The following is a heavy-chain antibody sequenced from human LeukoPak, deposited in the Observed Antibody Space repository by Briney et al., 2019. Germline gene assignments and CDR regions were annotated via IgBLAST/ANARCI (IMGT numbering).Heavy chain of an antibody. Sequence: GASVKVSCKASGGTFSSYAISWVRQAPGQGLEWMGGIIPIFGTANYAQKFQGRVTMTEDTSTDTAYMELSSLRSEDTAVYYCATDSSSWFDYWGQGTLVTVSS. D-gene: IGHD6-13*01. CDR2: IIPIFGTA. V-gene: IGHV1-69*06. J-gene: IGHJ4*02. CDR1: GGTFSSYA. CDR3: ATDSSSWFDY.